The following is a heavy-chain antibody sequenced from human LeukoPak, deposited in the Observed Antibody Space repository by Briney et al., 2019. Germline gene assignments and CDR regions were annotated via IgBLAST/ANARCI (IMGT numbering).Heavy chain of an antibody. D-gene: IGHD3-10*02. Sequence: GGSLRLSCAASGFTFSTYRMSWVRQAPGKGLEWVANIKQDGSEKHYVDSVKGRFTISRDNVKNSLYLQMSSLRAEDTAVYYCAELGITMIGGVWGKGTTVTISS. CDR2: IKQDGSEK. CDR1: GFTFSTYR. J-gene: IGHJ6*04. CDR3: AELGITMIGGV. V-gene: IGHV3-7*01.